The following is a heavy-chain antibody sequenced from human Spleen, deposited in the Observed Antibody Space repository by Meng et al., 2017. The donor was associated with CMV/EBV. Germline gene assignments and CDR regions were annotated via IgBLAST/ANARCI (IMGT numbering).Heavy chain of an antibody. D-gene: IGHD3-22*01. Sequence: GSISSGSFYWNWIRQPAGKELEWIGRIYTTGSTNYNPSLKSRVTISVDTSKNQFSLRLSSVTAADTAVYYCARDSYYDSSGYFTDVWGQGTTVTVSS. J-gene: IGHJ6*02. V-gene: IGHV4-61*02. CDR2: IYTTGST. CDR1: GSISSGSFY. CDR3: ARDSYYDSSGYFTDV.